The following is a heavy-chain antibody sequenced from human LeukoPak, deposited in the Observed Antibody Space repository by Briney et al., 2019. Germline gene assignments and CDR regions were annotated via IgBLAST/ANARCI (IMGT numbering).Heavy chain of an antibody. V-gene: IGHV3-30*03. D-gene: IGHD3-10*01. CDR2: ISDDGSDK. CDR1: GFTFSSYD. Sequence: PGGSLRLSCAASGFTFSSYDMNWVRQAPGQGLEWVADISDDGSDKYYGDSVQGRFTISRDDSENTLFLEMKSLRAEDTAVYYCVPSFSGSFVWGQGTPVTVSS. J-gene: IGHJ4*02. CDR3: VPSFSGSFV.